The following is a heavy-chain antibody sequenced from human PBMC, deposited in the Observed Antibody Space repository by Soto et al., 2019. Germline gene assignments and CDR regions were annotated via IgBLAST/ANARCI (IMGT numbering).Heavy chain of an antibody. V-gene: IGHV3-21*01. D-gene: IGHD1-26*01. J-gene: IGHJ4*02. CDR2: IGTSGSYI. Sequence: LRLSCAVSGFIFSRYSMNWVRQAPGKGLEWVSSIGTSGSYIYDTDSVKGRFTISRDNTKDSLYLQMNSLRAGDTAIYYCARGSAFIGLDYWGQGTPVTVSS. CDR3: ARGSAFIGLDY. CDR1: GFIFSRYS.